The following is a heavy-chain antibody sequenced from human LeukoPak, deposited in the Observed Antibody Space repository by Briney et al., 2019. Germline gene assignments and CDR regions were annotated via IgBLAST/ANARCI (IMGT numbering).Heavy chain of an antibody. D-gene: IGHD2-2*01. CDR2: INPSGGST. V-gene: IGHV1-46*01. CDR1: GYTLTSYY. Sequence: GASVKVSCKASGYTLTSYYMHWVRQAPGQGLEWMGIINPSGGSTSYAQKFQGRVTMTRDTPTSTVYMELSSLRSDDTAVYYCARIVPAASNNWYFDLWGRGTLVTVSS. CDR3: ARIVPAASNNWYFDL. J-gene: IGHJ2*01.